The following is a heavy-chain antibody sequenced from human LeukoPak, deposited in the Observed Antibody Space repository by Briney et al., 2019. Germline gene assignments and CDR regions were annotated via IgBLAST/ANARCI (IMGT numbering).Heavy chain of an antibody. CDR1: GFTFSSYS. CDR2: ISGSSSTI. J-gene: IGHJ6*02. CDR3: ARIGCTGNNCRPYYYYGMDV. D-gene: IGHD2-8*02. Sequence: GGSLRLSCAASGFTFSSYSMNWVRQAPGKGLEWVSYISGSSSTIYYGDSVKGRFTISRDNVKNSLYLQMNSLRDEDTAVYYCARIGCTGNNCRPYYYYGMDVWGQGTTVTVSS. V-gene: IGHV3-48*02.